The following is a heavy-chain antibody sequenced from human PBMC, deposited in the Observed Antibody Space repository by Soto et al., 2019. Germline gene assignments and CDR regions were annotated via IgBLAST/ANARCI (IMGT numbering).Heavy chain of an antibody. D-gene: IGHD1-26*01. Sequence: ASVKVSCKASGYTFTSYHIHWVRQAPGQGLEWIGIINPSGGSPTYAQKFQGRVTMTRDTSTDTVYMDLSSLRSEDTGVYFCARPVGENYLDYWGQGTLVTVSS. CDR2: INPSGGSP. CDR1: GYTFTSYH. V-gene: IGHV1-46*03. CDR3: ARPVGENYLDY. J-gene: IGHJ4*02.